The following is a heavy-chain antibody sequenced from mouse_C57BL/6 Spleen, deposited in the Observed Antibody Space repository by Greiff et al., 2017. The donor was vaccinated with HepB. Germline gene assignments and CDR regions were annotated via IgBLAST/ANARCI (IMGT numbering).Heavy chain of an antibody. D-gene: IGHD2-3*01. CDR1: GYTFTSYW. CDR2: IHHSDSDT. V-gene: IGHV1-74*01. J-gene: IGHJ4*01. CDR3: AINDGYSSAMDY. Sequence: VQLQQPGAELVKPGASVKVSCKASGYTFTSYWMHWVKQRPGQGLEWIGRIHHSDSDTNYNQKFKGKATLTVDKSSSTAYMQLSSLTSEDSAVYYCAINDGYSSAMDYWGQGTSFTVSS.